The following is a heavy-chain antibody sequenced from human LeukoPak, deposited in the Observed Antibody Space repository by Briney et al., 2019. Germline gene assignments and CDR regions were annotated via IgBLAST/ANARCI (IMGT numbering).Heavy chain of an antibody. J-gene: IGHJ4*02. CDR2: IKQDGSEK. D-gene: IGHD3-10*01. Sequence: GGSLRLSCAASGFTFSSYWMSWVRQAPGKGLEWVANIKQDGSEKYYVDSVKGRFTISRDNAKNSLYLQMNILRAEDTAVYYCAKGGFGRPFDYWGQGTLVTVSS. CDR3: AKGGFGRPFDY. CDR1: GFTFSSYW. V-gene: IGHV3-7*01.